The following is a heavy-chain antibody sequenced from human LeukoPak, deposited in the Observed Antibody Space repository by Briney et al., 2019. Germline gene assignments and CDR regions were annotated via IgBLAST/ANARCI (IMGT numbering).Heavy chain of an antibody. CDR3: ARGHSSGYENWWFDP. D-gene: IGHD3-22*01. CDR1: GCTFTSYY. Sequence: ASVKVSCKXSGCTFTSYYMHWVRQAPGQGLEWMGIINPSGGSTSYAQKFQGRVTMTRDTSTSTVYMELSSLRSEDTAVYYCARGHSSGYENWWFDPWGQGTLVTVSS. V-gene: IGHV1-46*01. CDR2: INPSGGST. J-gene: IGHJ5*02.